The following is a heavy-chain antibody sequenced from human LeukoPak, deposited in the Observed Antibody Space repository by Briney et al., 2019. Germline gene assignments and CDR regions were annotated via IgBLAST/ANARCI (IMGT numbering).Heavy chain of an antibody. Sequence: PSETLSLTCAVYGGSFSGYYWSWIRQPPGKGLEWIGEINHNGSTNYNPSLKSRVTISVDTSKNQFSLKVSSVTAADTAVYYCARGPPGGRDYWGQGTLVTVSS. J-gene: IGHJ4*02. D-gene: IGHD4-23*01. CDR1: GGSFSGYY. CDR3: ARGPPGGRDY. CDR2: INHNGST. V-gene: IGHV4-34*01.